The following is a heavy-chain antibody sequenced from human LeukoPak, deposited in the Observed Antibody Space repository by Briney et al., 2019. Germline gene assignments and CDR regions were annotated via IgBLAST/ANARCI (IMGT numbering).Heavy chain of an antibody. CDR2: IKSKTDGGTT. CDR3: TTTYGSGTYYNSYY. Sequence: GGSLRLSCAASGFTFSNAWMNWVRQAPGKGLQWVGRIKSKTDGGTTNYAAPVKGRFTISRDDSTNTLYLQMNSLKTEDTALYYCTTTYGSGTYYNSYYWGQGTLVTVSS. V-gene: IGHV3-15*01. CDR1: GFTFSNAW. J-gene: IGHJ4*02. D-gene: IGHD3-10*01.